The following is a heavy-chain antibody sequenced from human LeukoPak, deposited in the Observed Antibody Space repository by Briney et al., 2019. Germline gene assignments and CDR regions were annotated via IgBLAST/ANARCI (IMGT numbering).Heavy chain of an antibody. Sequence: ASVKVSCKASVYTFTSYGINWVRHAPGQGLEWMGWISAYNGNTNYAKKPQGRVTMTTETSTSTAYMELRSLRSDDTAVYYCARREYDAFDIWGQGTMVTVSS. CDR2: ISAYNGNT. J-gene: IGHJ3*02. D-gene: IGHD3-10*01. CDR3: ARREYDAFDI. CDR1: VYTFTSYG. V-gene: IGHV1-18*01.